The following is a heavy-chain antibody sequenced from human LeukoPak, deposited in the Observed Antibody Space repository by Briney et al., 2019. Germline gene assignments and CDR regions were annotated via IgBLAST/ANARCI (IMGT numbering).Heavy chain of an antibody. J-gene: IGHJ4*02. CDR2: INHSGST. CDR1: GGSVSSGSYY. V-gene: IGHV4-39*07. D-gene: IGHD5-18*01. Sequence: SETLSLTCTVSGGSVSSGSYYWSWIRQPPGKGLEWIGEINHSGSTNYNPPLKSRVTISVDKSKNQFSLKLSSVTAADTAVYYCAREGYSYGHDYWGQGTLVTVSS. CDR3: AREGYSYGHDY.